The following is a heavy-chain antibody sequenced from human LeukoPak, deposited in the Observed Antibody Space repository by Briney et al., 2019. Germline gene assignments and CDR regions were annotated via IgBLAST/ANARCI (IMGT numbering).Heavy chain of an antibody. J-gene: IGHJ4*02. Sequence: SETLSLTCAVYGGSFSGYYWSWIRQPPGKGLEWIGSIYYSGSTYYNPSLKSRVTISVDTSKNQFSLKLSSVTAADTAVYYCARDSKRLSGYDYWGQGTLVTVSS. CDR2: IYYSGST. V-gene: IGHV4-34*01. CDR3: ARDSKRLSGYDY. D-gene: IGHD3-16*01. CDR1: GGSFSGYY.